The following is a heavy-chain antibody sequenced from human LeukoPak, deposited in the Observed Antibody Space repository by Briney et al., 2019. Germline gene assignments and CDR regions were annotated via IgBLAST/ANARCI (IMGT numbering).Heavy chain of an antibody. CDR2: ISYDGSNK. CDR3: AKGTNDY. D-gene: IGHD2-2*01. CDR1: GFTFSSYS. Sequence: GGSLRLSCAASGFTFSSYSMNWVRQAPGKGLEWVAVISYDGSNKYYADSVKGRFTISRDNSKNTLYLQMNSLRAEDTAVYYCAKGTNDYWGQGTLVTVSS. V-gene: IGHV3-30*18. J-gene: IGHJ4*02.